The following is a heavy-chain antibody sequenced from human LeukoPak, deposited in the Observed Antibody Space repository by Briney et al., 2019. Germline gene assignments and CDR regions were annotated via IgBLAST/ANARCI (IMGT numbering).Heavy chain of an antibody. CDR1: GFTFSSYW. D-gene: IGHD2-15*01. V-gene: IGHV3-7*01. CDR2: IKQDGSEK. CDR3: ARYYVGEVAAFYFDY. Sequence: GGSLRLSCAASGFTFSSYWMSWVRQAPGKGLEWVANIKQDGSEKYYVDSVKGRFTISRDNAKNSLYLQMNSLRAEDTAVYYCARYYVGEVAAFYFDYWGQGTLVTVSS. J-gene: IGHJ4*02.